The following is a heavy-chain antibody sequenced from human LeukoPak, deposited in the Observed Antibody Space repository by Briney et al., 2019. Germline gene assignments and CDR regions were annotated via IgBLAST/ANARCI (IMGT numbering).Heavy chain of an antibody. V-gene: IGHV1-18*01. CDR3: ARDGYNNERTYYYYYGMDV. D-gene: IGHD5-24*01. J-gene: IGHJ6*02. CDR2: ISAYNGNT. Sequence: GASVKVSCKASGYTFTSYGISWVRQAPGQGLEWMGWISAYNGNTNYAQKLQGRVTMTTDTSTSTAYMELRSLRSDDTAVYYCARDGYNNERTYYYYYGMDVWGQGTTVTVSS. CDR1: GYTFTSYG.